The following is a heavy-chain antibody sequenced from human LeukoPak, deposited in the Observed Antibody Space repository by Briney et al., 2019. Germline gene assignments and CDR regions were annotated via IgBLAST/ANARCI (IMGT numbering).Heavy chain of an antibody. CDR1: GFTFSGYW. CDR2: INGDGSDT. D-gene: IGHD1/OR15-1a*01. V-gene: IGHV3-74*01. CDR3: ARDPRNKGFDP. J-gene: IGHJ5*02. Sequence: PGGSLRLSSAASGFTFSGYWMHWARQSPGKGLVWVSCINGDGSDTRYADSVKGRFTISRDNAKNTLYLQMNSLRVEDTAVYYCARDPRNKGFDPWGQGTLVTVSS.